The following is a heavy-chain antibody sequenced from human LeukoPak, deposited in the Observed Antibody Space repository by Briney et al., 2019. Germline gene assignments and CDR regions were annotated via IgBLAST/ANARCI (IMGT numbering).Heavy chain of an antibody. Sequence: WASVKVSCKASGGTFSSYAISWVRQAPGQGLEWMGGIIPIFGTANYAQKFQGRVTITADKSTSTAYMELSSLRSEDTAVYYCAREWRYYYYMDVWGKGTTVTVSS. D-gene: IGHD5-24*01. J-gene: IGHJ6*03. CDR1: GGTFSSYA. CDR2: IIPIFGTA. V-gene: IGHV1-69*06. CDR3: AREWRYYYYMDV.